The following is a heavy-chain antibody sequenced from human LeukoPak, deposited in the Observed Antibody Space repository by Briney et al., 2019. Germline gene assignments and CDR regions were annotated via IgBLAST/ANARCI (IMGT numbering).Heavy chain of an antibody. J-gene: IGHJ4*02. CDR3: ARNPEPYSGSFFDY. Sequence: ASVKVSCKASGYTFTGYYMHWVRQAPGQGLEWMGWINPNSGGTNYAQKFQGRVTMTRDTSISTAYMELSRLRSDDTAVYYCARNPEPYSGSFFDYWGQGTLVTVSS. CDR2: INPNSGGT. V-gene: IGHV1-2*02. CDR1: GYTFTGYY. D-gene: IGHD1-26*01.